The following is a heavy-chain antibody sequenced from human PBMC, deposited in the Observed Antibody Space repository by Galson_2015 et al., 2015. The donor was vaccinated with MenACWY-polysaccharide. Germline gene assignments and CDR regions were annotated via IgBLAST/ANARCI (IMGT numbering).Heavy chain of an antibody. V-gene: IGHV3-74*01. CDR1: GFTFSSYW. D-gene: IGHD6-6*01. J-gene: IGHJ4*02. CDR2: INSGGSRT. CDR3: SKDSSSCHAVDY. Sequence: SLRLSCAASGFTFSSYWMNWVRQAPGKGLVWVSRINSGGSRTSYADSVKGRFTNSRDNAKNKQYLQMNSLSDGDTAVYYCSKDSSSCHAVDYWGQGTLVTVSP.